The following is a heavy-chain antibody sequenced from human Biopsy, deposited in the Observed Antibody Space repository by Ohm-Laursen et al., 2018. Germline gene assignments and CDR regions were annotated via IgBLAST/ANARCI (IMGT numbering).Heavy chain of an antibody. CDR1: GGSIRSDY. Sequence: GTLSLTCTVSGGSIRSDYWSWIRQSPRKGLEWIGHISGRGATNYNPSLRGRVTISVDTSKNQFFLKLSSVTAADTAVFFCARLYRLDDYWNDDPPDAFDVWGQGTRVTVSS. V-gene: IGHV4-59*01. D-gene: IGHD3-3*01. CDR3: ARLYRLDDYWNDDPPDAFDV. J-gene: IGHJ3*01. CDR2: ISGRGAT.